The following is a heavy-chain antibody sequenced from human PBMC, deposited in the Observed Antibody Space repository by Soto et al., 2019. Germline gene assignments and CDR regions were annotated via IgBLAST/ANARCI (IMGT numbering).Heavy chain of an antibody. Sequence: QVQLVQSGAEVKKPGSSVKVSCKASGGTFSSYAISWVRQAPGQGLEWMGGIIPIFGTANYAQKFQGRVTITAEESTGTAYMEPSSLRSEDTAVYFRARDRRPDYDILTGYAFDYWGQGTLVTVSS. CDR1: GGTFSSYA. CDR2: IIPIFGTA. V-gene: IGHV1-69*01. J-gene: IGHJ4*02. D-gene: IGHD3-9*01. CDR3: ARDRRPDYDILTGYAFDY.